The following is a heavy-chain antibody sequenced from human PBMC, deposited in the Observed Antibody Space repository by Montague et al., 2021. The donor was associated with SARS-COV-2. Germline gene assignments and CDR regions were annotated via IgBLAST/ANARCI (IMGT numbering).Heavy chain of an antibody. CDR1: GFTFSSYS. D-gene: IGHD1-26*01. CDR3: ARPSLRWELPDAFDI. CDR2: ISSSSSYI. Sequence: SRRLSCAASGFTFSSYSTNWVRQAPGKGLEWVSSISSSSSYIYYADSVKGRFTISRDNAKNSLYLQMNSLRAEDTAVYYCARPSLRWELPDAFDIWGQGTMVTVSS. V-gene: IGHV3-21*01. J-gene: IGHJ3*02.